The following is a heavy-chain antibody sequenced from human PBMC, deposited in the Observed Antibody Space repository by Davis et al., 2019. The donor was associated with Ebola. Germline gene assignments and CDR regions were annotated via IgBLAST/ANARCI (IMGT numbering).Heavy chain of an antibody. Sequence: GESLKISCAASGFTFSSYSMNWVRQAPGKGLGWVSSISSSSSYIYYADSVKGRFTISRDNAKNSLYLQMNSLRAEDTALYYCAKDISVEIWHLGEFDYWGQGTLVTVSS. J-gene: IGHJ4*02. CDR1: GFTFSSYS. CDR3: AKDISVEIWHLGEFDY. D-gene: IGHD3-16*01. V-gene: IGHV3-21*04. CDR2: ISSSSSYI.